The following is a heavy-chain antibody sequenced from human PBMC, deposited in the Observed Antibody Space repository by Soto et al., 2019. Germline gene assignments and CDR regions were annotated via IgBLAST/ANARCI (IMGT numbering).Heavy chain of an antibody. CDR3: AGRDGYNYGLDY. CDR2: ISGSGGST. Sequence: AGGSLRLSCAASGFTFSSYAMSWVRQAPGKGLEWVSAISGSGGSTYYADSVKGRFTISRDNSKNTLYLQMNSLRAEDTAVYYCAGRDGYNYGLDYWGQGTLVTVSS. J-gene: IGHJ4*02. CDR1: GFTFSSYA. V-gene: IGHV3-23*01. D-gene: IGHD5-12*01.